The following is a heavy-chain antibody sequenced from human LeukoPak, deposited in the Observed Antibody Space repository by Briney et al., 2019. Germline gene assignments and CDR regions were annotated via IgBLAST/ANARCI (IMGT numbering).Heavy chain of an antibody. CDR3: ARGNYYYMDV. J-gene: IGHJ6*03. Sequence: SETLSLTCTVSGGSINNYFWSWIRQPPGKGLECIAYIYYSGSTNYNPSLKSRVTISVDTSKNQFSLKLSSVTAADTAVYYCARGNYYYMDVWGKGTTVTVSS. CDR2: IYYSGST. CDR1: GGSINNYF. V-gene: IGHV4-59*01.